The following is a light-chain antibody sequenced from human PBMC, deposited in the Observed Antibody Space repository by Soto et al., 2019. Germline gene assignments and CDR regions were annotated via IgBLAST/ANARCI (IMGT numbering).Light chain of an antibody. CDR2: DVS. CDR1: SSDVGGYNY. V-gene: IGLV2-14*01. J-gene: IGLJ2*01. CDR3: SSYTSSSTLVV. Sequence: QSALTQPASVSGSPEQSITISCTGTSSDVGGYNYVSWCQQHPGKAPKLMIYDVSNRPSGVSNRFSGSKSGNTASLTISGLQAEDEADYYCSSYTSSSTLVVFGGGTKLTVL.